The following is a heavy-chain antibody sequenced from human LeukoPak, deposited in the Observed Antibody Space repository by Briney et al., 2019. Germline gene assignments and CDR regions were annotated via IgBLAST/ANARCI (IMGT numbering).Heavy chain of an antibody. D-gene: IGHD3-22*01. CDR2: IKTDGSNT. Sequence: PGGSLRLSCAASGFTFSSYWMHWVRQAPGKGLVWVSRIKTDGSNTNYADSVRGRFTISRDNAKTSLYLQMNSLRAEDTGVYYCARGSYYDSGPFDYWGQGTLVTVSS. V-gene: IGHV3-74*01. CDR3: ARGSYYDSGPFDY. CDR1: GFTFSSYW. J-gene: IGHJ4*02.